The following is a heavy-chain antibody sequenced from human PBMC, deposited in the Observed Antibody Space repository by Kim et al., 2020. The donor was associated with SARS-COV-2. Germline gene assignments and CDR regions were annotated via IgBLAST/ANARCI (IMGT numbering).Heavy chain of an antibody. J-gene: IGHJ4*02. V-gene: IGHV4-30-2*05. D-gene: IGHD2-2*01. CDR3: ARVPSDCSSTSCYVLDY. Sequence: LKSRVTISVDTSKNQFSLKLSSVTAADTAVYYCARVPSDCSSTSCYVLDYWGQGTLVTVSS.